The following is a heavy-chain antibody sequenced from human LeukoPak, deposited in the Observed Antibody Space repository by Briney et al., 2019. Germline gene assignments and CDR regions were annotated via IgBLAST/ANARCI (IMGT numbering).Heavy chain of an antibody. CDR3: ARDHHYYDSSGSRYYFDY. CDR1: GGSIRSYSYY. D-gene: IGHD3-22*01. V-gene: IGHV4-39*07. Sequence: PSETLSLTCTVSGGSIRSYSYYWDWIRQPPGKGLEWIGSIYYSGSTYYNPSLKSRVTISVDTPKNQFSLKLSSVTAADTAIYYCARDHHYYDSSGSRYYFDYWGQGTLVTVSS. J-gene: IGHJ4*02. CDR2: IYYSGST.